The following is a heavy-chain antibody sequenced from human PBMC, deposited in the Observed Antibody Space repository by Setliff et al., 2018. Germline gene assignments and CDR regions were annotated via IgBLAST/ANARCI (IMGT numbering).Heavy chain of an antibody. Sequence: SVKVSCKASGGTLRTYAFNWVRQAPGQGLEWVGGILPLFGSATYARKFQGRVTITADESTSTTYMEVSSLTSEDTAEYFCARGPISGSGTYYGADWGQGTLVTVSS. CDR1: GGTLRTYA. CDR3: ARGPISGSGTYYGAD. D-gene: IGHD3-10*01. J-gene: IGHJ4*02. V-gene: IGHV1-69*13. CDR2: ILPLFGSA.